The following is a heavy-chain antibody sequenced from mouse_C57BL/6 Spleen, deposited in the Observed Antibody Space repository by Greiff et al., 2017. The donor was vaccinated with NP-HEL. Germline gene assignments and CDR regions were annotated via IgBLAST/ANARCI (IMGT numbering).Heavy chain of an antibody. J-gene: IGHJ4*01. Sequence: EVKVEESGGGLVQPGGSMKLSCVASGFTFSNYWMNWVRQSPEKGLEWVAQIRLKSDNYATHYAESVKGRFTISRDDSKSSVYLQMNNLRAEDTGIYYCTGLYYSQYYYAMDYWGQGTSVTVSS. CDR3: TGLYYSQYYYAMDY. CDR1: GFTFSNYW. V-gene: IGHV6-3*01. D-gene: IGHD2-12*01. CDR2: IRLKSDNYAT.